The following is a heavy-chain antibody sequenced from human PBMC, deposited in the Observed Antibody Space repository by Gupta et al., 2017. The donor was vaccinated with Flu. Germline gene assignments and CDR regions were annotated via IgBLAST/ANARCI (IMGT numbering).Heavy chain of an antibody. Sequence: QVQLVQSGAEVKKPGASVKVSCKASGYTFTGYYMHWVRQAPGQGLEWMGRINPNSGGTNYAQKFQGRVTMTRDTSISTAYMELSRLRSDDTAVYYCARAVGYCSSTSCYLYYYYYMDVWGKGTTVTVSS. D-gene: IGHD2-2*01. CDR3: ARAVGYCSSTSCYLYYYYYMDV. V-gene: IGHV1-2*06. CDR1: GYTFTGYY. CDR2: INPNSGGT. J-gene: IGHJ6*03.